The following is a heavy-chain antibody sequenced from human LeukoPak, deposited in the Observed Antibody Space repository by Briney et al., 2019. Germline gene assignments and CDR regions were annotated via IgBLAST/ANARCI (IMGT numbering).Heavy chain of an antibody. V-gene: IGHV3-23*01. CDR1: GFTFSSYA. D-gene: IGHD2-2*01. CDR2: ISGSGGST. Sequence: GGSLRLSCAASGFTFSSYAMSWVRQAPGKGLEWVSAISGSGGSTYYADSVKGRFTISRDNSKNTLYLQMNSLRAEDTAVYYCAKDRVPAAMGSGSGWDYWGQGTLVTVSS. CDR3: AKDRVPAAMGSGSGWDY. J-gene: IGHJ4*02.